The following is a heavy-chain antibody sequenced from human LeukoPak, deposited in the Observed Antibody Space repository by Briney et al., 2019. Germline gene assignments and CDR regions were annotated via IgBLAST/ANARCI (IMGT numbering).Heavy chain of an antibody. CDR3: AEVDTGFDY. J-gene: IGHJ4*02. D-gene: IGHD5-18*01. V-gene: IGHV4-39*01. CDR2: IYHSGST. Sequence: SETLSLNCTVSGGSISSSSYYWGWIRQPPGKGLEWIGSIYHSGSTYYNPSLKSRATISVDTSKNQFSLKLSSVTAADTAVYYCAEVDTGFDYWGQGTLVTVSS. CDR1: GGSISSSSYY.